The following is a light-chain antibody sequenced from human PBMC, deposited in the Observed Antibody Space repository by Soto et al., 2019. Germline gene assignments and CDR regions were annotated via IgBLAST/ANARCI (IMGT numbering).Light chain of an antibody. CDR3: QQRSNWPPLT. Sequence: EIVLTQSPGTLSLSPGERAPLSCRASQKISSYLAWYQQKPGQAPRLLIYDASNRATGIPARFSGSGSGTDFTLTISGLEPEDFAVYYCQQRSNWPPLTFGGGAKVEIK. V-gene: IGKV3-11*01. J-gene: IGKJ4*01. CDR2: DAS. CDR1: QKISSY.